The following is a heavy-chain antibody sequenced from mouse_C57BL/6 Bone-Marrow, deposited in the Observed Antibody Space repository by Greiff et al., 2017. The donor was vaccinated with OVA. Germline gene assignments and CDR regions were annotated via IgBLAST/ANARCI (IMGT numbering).Heavy chain of an antibody. J-gene: IGHJ4*01. CDR3: EISGITTVEGDFAMDY. D-gene: IGHD1-1*01. V-gene: IGHV1-55*01. CDR1: GYTFTSYW. Sequence: VQLQQPGAELVKPGASVKMSCKASGYTFTSYWITWVKQRPGQGLEWIGDIYPGSGRTHYNEKFTSKATLTVDTSSRTAYMQLSSLTSADSAVYYCEISGITTVEGDFAMDYGGQGTSVTVSS. CDR2: IYPGSGRT.